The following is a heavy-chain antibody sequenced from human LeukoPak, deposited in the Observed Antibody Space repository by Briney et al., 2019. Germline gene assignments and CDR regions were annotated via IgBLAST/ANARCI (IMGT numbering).Heavy chain of an antibody. Sequence: ASVKASCKASGGTFSSYAISWVRQAPGQGLEWMGGIIPIFGTANYAQKFQGRVTITTDESTSTAYMELSSLRSEDTAVYYCAREREMATTDYYYYYYMDVWGKGTTVTVSS. CDR2: IIPIFGTA. D-gene: IGHD5-24*01. J-gene: IGHJ6*03. CDR1: GGTFSSYA. V-gene: IGHV1-69*05. CDR3: AREREMATTDYYYYYYMDV.